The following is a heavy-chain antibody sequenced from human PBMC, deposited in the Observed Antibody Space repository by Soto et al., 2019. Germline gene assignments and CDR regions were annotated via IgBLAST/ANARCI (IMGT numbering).Heavy chain of an antibody. CDR3: ARYSGSYSSTEYYFDY. Sequence: QVQLVESGGGVVQPGRSLRLSCAASGFTFSSYGMHWVRQAPGKGLEWVAVIWYDGSNKYYADSVKGRFTISRDNSKNTLYLQMNSLRAEDTAVYYCARYSGSYSSTEYYFDYWGRGTLVTVSS. CDR2: IWYDGSNK. D-gene: IGHD1-26*01. CDR1: GFTFSSYG. J-gene: IGHJ4*02. V-gene: IGHV3-33*01.